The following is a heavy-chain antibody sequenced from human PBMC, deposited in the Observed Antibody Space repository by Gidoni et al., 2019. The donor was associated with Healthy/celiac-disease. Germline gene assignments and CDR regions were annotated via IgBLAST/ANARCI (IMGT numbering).Heavy chain of an antibody. CDR3: ARDGSGSYTHDAFDI. CDR1: GFTVSSNY. V-gene: IGHV3-53*02. J-gene: IGHJ3*02. D-gene: IGHD1-26*01. Sequence: EVQLVETGGGLIQPGGSLRLSCAASGFTVSSNYMSWVRQAPGKGLEWVSVIYSGGSTYYADSVKGRFTISRDNSKNTLYLQMNSLRAEDTAVYYCARDGSGSYTHDAFDIWGQGTMVTVSS. CDR2: IYSGGST.